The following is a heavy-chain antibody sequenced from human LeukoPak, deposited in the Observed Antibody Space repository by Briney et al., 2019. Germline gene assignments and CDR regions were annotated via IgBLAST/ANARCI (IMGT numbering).Heavy chain of an antibody. J-gene: IGHJ6*03. Sequence: GGSLRLSCVTSGFTFSGYWMHWVRQGPEKGLELVSRIDNDGHGIIYADSAKGRFTTSRDNVKNTLYLQMNSLRVEDTAVYYCAAGGGWDPSFGVVTHIDAWGKGTTVVVS. D-gene: IGHD3-3*01. CDR3: AAGGGWDPSFGVVTHIDA. V-gene: IGHV3-74*01. CDR1: GFTFSGYW. CDR2: IDNDGHGI.